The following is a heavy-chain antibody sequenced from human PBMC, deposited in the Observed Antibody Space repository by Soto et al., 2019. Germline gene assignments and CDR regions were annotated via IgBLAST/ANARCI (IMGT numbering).Heavy chain of an antibody. Sequence: PGGSLRLSCAASGFTFSSYAMSWVRQAPGKGLEWVSAISGSGGSTYYADSVKGRFTISRDNSKNTLYLQMNSLRAEDTAVYYCARGGDIVAPYYYGMDVWGQGTTVTVSS. J-gene: IGHJ6*02. CDR3: ARGGDIVAPYYYGMDV. CDR1: GFTFSSYA. V-gene: IGHV3-23*01. D-gene: IGHD5-12*01. CDR2: ISGSGGST.